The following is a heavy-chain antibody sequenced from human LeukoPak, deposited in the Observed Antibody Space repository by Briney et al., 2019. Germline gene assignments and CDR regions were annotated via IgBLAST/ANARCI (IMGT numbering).Heavy chain of an antibody. Sequence: SETLSLTCTVSGGSISSYYWSWIRQPPGKGLEWIGYIYHSGSTYYNPSLKSRVTISVDRSKNQFSLKLSSVTAADTAVYYCARGFSYRSGTYLDYWGQGTLVTVSS. D-gene: IGHD3-16*02. V-gene: IGHV4-59*12. CDR2: IYHSGST. CDR1: GGSISSYY. CDR3: ARGFSYRSGTYLDY. J-gene: IGHJ4*02.